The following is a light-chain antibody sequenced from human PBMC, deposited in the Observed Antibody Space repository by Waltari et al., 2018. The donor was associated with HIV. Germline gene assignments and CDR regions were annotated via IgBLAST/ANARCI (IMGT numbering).Light chain of an antibody. CDR3: QAWDSSAVV. V-gene: IGLV3-1*01. CDR1: KLGVKY. Sequence: SSDPTHPPSVSVSPGPTARQTRSGDKLGVKYACRYQQEPGPSPLLVTYQDSKRPPGIPERFSGSNSGNTATLTVSGTQAMDEADYCCQAWDSSAVVFGGGTKLTVL. J-gene: IGLJ2*01. CDR2: QDS.